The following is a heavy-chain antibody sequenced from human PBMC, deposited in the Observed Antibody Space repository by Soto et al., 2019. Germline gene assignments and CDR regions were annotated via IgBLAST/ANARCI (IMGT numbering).Heavy chain of an antibody. CDR3: AREMTGIAAIRGYYYYGMDV. Sequence: QVQLVQSGAEVKKPGASVKVSCKASGYTFTSYGISWVRQAPGQGLERMGWISAYNGNTNYAQKLQGRVTMTTDTSTSTAYMELRSRRSDDTAVYYCAREMTGIAAIRGYYYYGMDVWGQGTTVTVSS. J-gene: IGHJ6*02. V-gene: IGHV1-18*01. CDR2: ISAYNGNT. D-gene: IGHD6-13*01. CDR1: GYTFTSYG.